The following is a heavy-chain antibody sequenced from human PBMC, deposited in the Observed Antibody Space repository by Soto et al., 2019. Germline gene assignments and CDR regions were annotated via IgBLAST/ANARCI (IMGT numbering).Heavy chain of an antibody. D-gene: IGHD6-19*01. Sequence: PSETLSLTCTVSGGSISSSSYYWGWIRQPPGKGLEWIGSIYYSGSTYYNPSLKSRVTISVDTSKNQFSLKLSSVTAADTAVYYCARTPQAGPFDYWGQGTLVAVSS. CDR3: ARTPQAGPFDY. V-gene: IGHV4-39*07. CDR1: GGSISSSSYY. CDR2: IYYSGST. J-gene: IGHJ4*02.